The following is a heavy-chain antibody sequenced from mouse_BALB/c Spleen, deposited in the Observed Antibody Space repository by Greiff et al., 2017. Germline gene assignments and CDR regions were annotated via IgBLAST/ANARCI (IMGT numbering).Heavy chain of an antibody. CDR1: GFSLTSYG. CDR2: IWAGGST. Sequence: QVQLKESGPGLVAPSQSLSITCTVSGFSLTSYGVHWVRQPPGKGLEWLGVIWAGGSTNYNSALMSRLSISKDNSKSQVFLKMNSLQTDDTAMYYCAREGYRYDGGTGAMDYWGQGTSVTVSS. CDR3: AREGYRYDGGTGAMDY. J-gene: IGHJ4*01. V-gene: IGHV2-9*02. D-gene: IGHD2-14*01.